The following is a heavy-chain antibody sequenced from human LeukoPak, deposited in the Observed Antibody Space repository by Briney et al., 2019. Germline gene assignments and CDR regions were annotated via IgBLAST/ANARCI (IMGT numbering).Heavy chain of an antibody. J-gene: IGHJ6*02. CDR2: IYPGDSDT. CDR1: GYSFTSYW. Sequence: GGSLKISCKGSGYSFTSYWIGWVRQMPGKGLEWMGIIYPGDSDTRYSPSFQGQVTISADKSISTAYLQWSSLKASDTAMYYCARSLGSYYPLYYYGMDVWGQGTTVTVSS. D-gene: IGHD1-26*01. CDR3: ARSLGSYYPLYYYGMDV. V-gene: IGHV5-51*01.